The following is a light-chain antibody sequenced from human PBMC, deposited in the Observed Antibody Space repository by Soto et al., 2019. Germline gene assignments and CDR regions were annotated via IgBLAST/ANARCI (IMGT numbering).Light chain of an antibody. CDR2: VAS. Sequence: IVMTQSPATLSVSPGERATLSCRASRSVSSNLAWYQQKPVQTPKLLIYVASTRATGIPARFSGSGSGTEFTLTISSLQSEDFAVYYCQQYNVWPLTFGGGTKVEFK. CDR1: RSVSSN. CDR3: QQYNVWPLT. V-gene: IGKV3-15*01. J-gene: IGKJ4*01.